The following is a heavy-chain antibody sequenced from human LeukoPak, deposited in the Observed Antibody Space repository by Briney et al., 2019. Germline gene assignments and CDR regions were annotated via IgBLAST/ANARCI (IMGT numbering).Heavy chain of an antibody. V-gene: IGHV3-74*01. CDR1: GFTFSTYW. CDR2: INSDGSST. Sequence: PGGSLRLSCAASGFTFSTYWMHWVRQAPGKGLVWVSRINSDGSSTSYADSVKGRFTISRDNAMSTLYLQMNSLRAEDTAVYYRARPYSYYDFWDWGQGTLVTVSS. J-gene: IGHJ4*02. CDR3: ARPYSYYDFWD. D-gene: IGHD3-3*01.